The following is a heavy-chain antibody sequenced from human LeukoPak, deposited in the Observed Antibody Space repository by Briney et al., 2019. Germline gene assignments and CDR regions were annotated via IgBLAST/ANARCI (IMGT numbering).Heavy chain of an antibody. J-gene: IGHJ4*02. CDR3: ARVDYYDSSGSFDY. D-gene: IGHD3-22*01. Sequence: SETLSLTCTVSGGSISSYYWSWIRQPAGKGLEWIGRIYTSGSTNYNPSLKSRVTMSVDTSRNQFSLKLSSVTAADTAVYYCARVDYYDSSGSFDYWGQGTLVTASS. V-gene: IGHV4-4*07. CDR1: GGSISSYY. CDR2: IYTSGST.